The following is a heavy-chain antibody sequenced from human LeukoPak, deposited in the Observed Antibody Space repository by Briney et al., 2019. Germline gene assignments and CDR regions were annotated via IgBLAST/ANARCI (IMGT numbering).Heavy chain of an antibody. CDR2: INSDGSST. D-gene: IGHD3-3*01. CDR3: ARTKTSREWLLYN. CDR1: GFTFSSYW. V-gene: IGHV3-74*01. Sequence: PGGSLRLSCAASGFTFSSYWMHWVRQAPGKGLVWVSRINSDGSSTSYADSVKGRFTISRDNAKNTLYLQMNSLRAEDTAVYYCARTKTSREWLLYNWGQRTLVTVSS. J-gene: IGHJ4*02.